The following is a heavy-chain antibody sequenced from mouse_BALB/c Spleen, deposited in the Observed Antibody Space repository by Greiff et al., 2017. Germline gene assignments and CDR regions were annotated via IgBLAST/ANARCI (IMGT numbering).Heavy chain of an antibody. V-gene: IGHV5-17*02. CDR1: GFTFSSFG. CDR2: ISSGSSTI. J-gene: IGHJ4*01. CDR3: ARTSYCYDYAMDY. D-gene: IGHD2-9*01. Sequence: EVQRVESGGGLVQPGGSRKLSCAASGFTFSSFGMHWVRQAPEKGLEWVAYISSGSSTIYYADTVKGRFTISRDNPKNTLFLQMTSLRSEDTAMYYCARTSYCYDYAMDYWGQGTTVTVSS.